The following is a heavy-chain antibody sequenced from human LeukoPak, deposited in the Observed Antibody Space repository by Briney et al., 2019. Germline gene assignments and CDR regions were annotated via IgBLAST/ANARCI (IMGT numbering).Heavy chain of an antibody. D-gene: IGHD5-18*01. CDR1: GFTFSSYA. CDR3: ARDSAAAMAHFDY. J-gene: IGHJ4*02. Sequence: GRSLRLSCAAPGFTFSSYAMHWVRQAPGKGLEWVAVISYDGSNKYYADPVKGRFTISRDNSKNTLYLQMNSLRAEDTAVYYCARDSAAAMAHFDYWGQGNLVTVSS. V-gene: IGHV3-30-3*01. CDR2: ISYDGSNK.